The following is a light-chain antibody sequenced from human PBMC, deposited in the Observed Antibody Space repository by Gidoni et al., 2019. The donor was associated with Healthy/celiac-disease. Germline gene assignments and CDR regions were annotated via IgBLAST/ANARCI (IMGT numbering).Light chain of an antibody. V-gene: IGLV3-16*01. CDR1: ALPKKY. J-gene: IGLJ3*02. CDR2: KDS. CDR3: LSADSSGTWV. Sequence: SYELTQPPSVSVSLGQMARITCSGEALPKKYAYWYHQKPGQFTVLVIYKDSERPSGIPERFSGSSSGTIVTLTISGVQAEDEADYYCLSADSSGTWVFGGGTKLTVL.